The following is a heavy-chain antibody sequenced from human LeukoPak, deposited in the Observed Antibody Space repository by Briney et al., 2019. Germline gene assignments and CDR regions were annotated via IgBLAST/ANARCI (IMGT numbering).Heavy chain of an antibody. V-gene: IGHV4-34*01. CDR2: INHSGST. D-gene: IGHD2-2*01. J-gene: IGHJ6*02. Sequence: SETLSLTCAVYGGSFSGYYWSWLRQPPGKGLEWIGEINHSGSTNYNPSLKSRVTISVDTSKNQFSLKLSSVTAADTAVYYCARGLELGCYAIQPSRGYGMDVWGQGTTVTVSS. CDR1: GGSFSGYY. CDR3: ARGLELGCYAIQPSRGYGMDV.